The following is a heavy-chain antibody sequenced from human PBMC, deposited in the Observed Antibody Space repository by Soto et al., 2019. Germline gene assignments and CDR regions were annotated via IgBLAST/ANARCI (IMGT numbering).Heavy chain of an antibody. Sequence: PGGSLRLSCAASGFRFSDAWMTWVRQVPGRGLEWVGRIKSKLRDGETDYAAAVKGRFTISRDDSKSTLYLHMHSLKAEDTAGYYGCADGTNNGSFDYWGQGALVTVSS. CDR2: IKSKLRDGET. V-gene: IGHV3-15*01. CDR1: GFRFSDAW. J-gene: IGHJ4*02. CDR3: CADGTNNGSFDY. D-gene: IGHD1-1*01.